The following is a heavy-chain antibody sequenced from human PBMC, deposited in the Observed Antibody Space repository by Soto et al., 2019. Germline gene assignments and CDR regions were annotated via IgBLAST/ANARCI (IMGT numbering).Heavy chain of an antibody. CDR2: INAGNGNT. Sequence: ASVKVSCKASGYTFTSYAMHWVRQAPGQRLEWMGWINAGNGNTKYSQKFQGRVTITRDTYASTAYMELSSLRSEDTAVYYCARVLGATVTTADAFDIWGQGTMVTVSS. V-gene: IGHV1-3*01. CDR3: ARVLGATVTTADAFDI. D-gene: IGHD4-17*01. CDR1: GYTFTSYA. J-gene: IGHJ3*02.